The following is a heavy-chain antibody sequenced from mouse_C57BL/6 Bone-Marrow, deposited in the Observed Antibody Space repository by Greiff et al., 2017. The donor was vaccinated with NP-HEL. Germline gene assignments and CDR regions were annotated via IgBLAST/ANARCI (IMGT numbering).Heavy chain of an antibody. CDR1: YFAFMASA. CDR3: ARSRYDGYYEFAY. D-gene: IGHD2-3*01. V-gene: IGHV1-49*01. Sequence: LKESGAELVRPGSSVKLSCKDSYFAFMASAMHWVKQRPGHGLEWIGSFTMYSDATEYSENFKGKATLTANTSSSTAYMELSSLTSEDSAVYYCARSRYDGYYEFAYWGQGTLVTVSA. J-gene: IGHJ3*01. CDR2: FTMYSDAT.